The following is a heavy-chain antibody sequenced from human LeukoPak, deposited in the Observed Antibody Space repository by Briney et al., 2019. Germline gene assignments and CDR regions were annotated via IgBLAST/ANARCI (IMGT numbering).Heavy chain of an antibody. CDR3: ARDRGYCSGGSCYWISDY. Sequence: SVKVSCKASGGTFSSYAISWVRQAPGQGLEWMGRIIPILGIANYAQKFQGRVTITADKSTSTAYMELSSLRSEDTAVYYCARDRGYCSGGSCYWISDYWGQGTLVTVSP. V-gene: IGHV1-69*04. D-gene: IGHD2-15*01. CDR2: IIPILGIA. J-gene: IGHJ4*02. CDR1: GGTFSSYA.